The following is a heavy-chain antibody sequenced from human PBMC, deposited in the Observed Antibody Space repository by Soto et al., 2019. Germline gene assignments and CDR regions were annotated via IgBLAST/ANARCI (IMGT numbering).Heavy chain of an antibody. CDR1: SGSIGTYF. J-gene: IGHJ3*02. D-gene: IGHD1-26*01. CDR2: IYYSGTT. Sequence: QVQLRESGPGLGKPSETLSLTCTVSSGSIGTYFWSWNRQPPGKGLEWIGYIYYSGTTNYNPSLKSRVTIFLDTSKNQFSLRLSSVTAADTAVYYCARGRGGTYDAFDIWGQGTLVTVSS. CDR3: ARGRGGTYDAFDI. V-gene: IGHV4-59*01.